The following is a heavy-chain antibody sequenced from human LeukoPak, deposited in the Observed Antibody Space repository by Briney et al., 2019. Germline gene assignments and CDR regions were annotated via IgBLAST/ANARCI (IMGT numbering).Heavy chain of an antibody. D-gene: IGHD3-9*01. CDR1: GYTFTTYG. V-gene: IGHV1-18*01. Sequence: ASVKVSCKASGYTFTTYGISWVRQAPGQGLEWMGWISGYNGNTNYAQKFQGRVTMTTDTSTSTAYMELRSLTSDDTAVYFCARDYILTLETENGDGFAIWGQGTVVSVSS. CDR3: ARDYILTLETENGDGFAI. J-gene: IGHJ3*02. CDR2: ISGYNGNT.